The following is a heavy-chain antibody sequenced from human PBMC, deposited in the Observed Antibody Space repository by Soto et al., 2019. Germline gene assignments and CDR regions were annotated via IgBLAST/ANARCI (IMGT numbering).Heavy chain of an antibody. Sequence: EVQLLESGGGLVQPGGSLRLSCAASGFTFSSYAMSWVRQAPGKGLEWVSAISGSGGSTYYADSVKGRFTISRDNSKNTLYLQMNSLRAEDTSVYYCAKELPGLAVAVPRGYYFVYWGQGTLVTVSS. V-gene: IGHV3-23*01. CDR2: ISGSGGST. CDR3: AKELPGLAVAVPRGYYFVY. J-gene: IGHJ4*02. CDR1: GFTFSSYA. D-gene: IGHD6-19*01.